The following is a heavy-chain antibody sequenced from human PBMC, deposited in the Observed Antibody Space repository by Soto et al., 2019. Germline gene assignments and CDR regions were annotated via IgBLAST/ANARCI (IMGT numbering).Heavy chain of an antibody. D-gene: IGHD4-17*01. CDR1: GFSLSTSGVG. CDR2: IYWDDDK. Sequence: QLTLKESGPTLVKPTQTLTLTCTFSGFSLSTSGVGVGWIRQPPGKALEWLALIYWDDDKRYSPSLKSRLTSTKDTSKNPVGLTMTHMDPVDTATYYCAHRPDDYGDLEDAFDIWGQGTMVTVSS. CDR3: AHRPDDYGDLEDAFDI. V-gene: IGHV2-5*02. J-gene: IGHJ3*02.